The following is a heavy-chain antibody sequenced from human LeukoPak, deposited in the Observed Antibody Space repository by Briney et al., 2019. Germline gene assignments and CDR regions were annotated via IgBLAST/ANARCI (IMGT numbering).Heavy chain of an antibody. CDR1: GFTFSSYA. CDR2: LSGSGGST. Sequence: GGSLGLSCAASGFTFSSYAMNWVRQAPGKGLEWVSVLSGSGGSTVYADSVKGRFTISRDNPKNTLYLQMSSLRVDDTAVYYCASRRPGVGNAFAIWGQGTMVTVSS. CDR3: ASRRPGVGNAFAI. J-gene: IGHJ3*02. V-gene: IGHV3-23*01. D-gene: IGHD3-10*01.